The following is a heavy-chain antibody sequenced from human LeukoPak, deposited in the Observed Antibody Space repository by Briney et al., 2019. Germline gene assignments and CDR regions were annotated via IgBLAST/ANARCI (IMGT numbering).Heavy chain of an antibody. CDR1: GFTFSSYG. D-gene: IGHD4-23*01. V-gene: IGHV3-33*03. CDR3: AKVGEFKTFGGISDWYFDL. Sequence: GGSLRLPCEASGFTFSSYGIHWVRQAPGRGMEWVAVIWFDGNENYYGDSVQGRVTISRSNTNNTVHLQITRLRADDTAVYYCAKVGEFKTFGGISDWYFDLWGRGTLVTLSS. CDR2: IWFDGNEN. J-gene: IGHJ2*01.